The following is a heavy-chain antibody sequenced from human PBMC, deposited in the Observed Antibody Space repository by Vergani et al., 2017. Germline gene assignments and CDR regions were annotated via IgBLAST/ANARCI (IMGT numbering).Heavy chain of an antibody. J-gene: IGHJ4*02. Sequence: EVQLLESGGGLVQPGGSLRLSCAASGFTVSSNYMSWVRQAPGKGLEWVSVIYSGGSTYYADSVKGRFTISRDNAKNSLYLQMNSLRAEDTAVYYCAAYDYSNYVLLNWGQGTLVTVSS. D-gene: IGHD4-11*01. CDR1: GFTVSSNY. V-gene: IGHV3-66*01. CDR2: IYSGGST. CDR3: AAYDYSNYVLLN.